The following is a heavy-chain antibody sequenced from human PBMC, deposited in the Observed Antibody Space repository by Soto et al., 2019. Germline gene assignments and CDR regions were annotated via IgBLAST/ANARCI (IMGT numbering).Heavy chain of an antibody. D-gene: IGHD3-10*01. J-gene: IGHJ4*02. CDR3: AIHEFFFDY. CDR1: GGSFSGYY. Sequence: SETLSLTCAVYGGSFSGYYWSWIRQPPGKGLEWIGEINHSGSTNYNPSLKSRVTISVDTSKNQFSLKLSSVTAADTAVYYCAIHEFFFDYWGQGTLVTVSS. CDR2: INHSGST. V-gene: IGHV4-34*01.